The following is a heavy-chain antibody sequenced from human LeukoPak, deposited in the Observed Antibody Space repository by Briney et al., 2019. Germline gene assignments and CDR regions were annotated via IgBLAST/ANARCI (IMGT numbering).Heavy chain of an antibody. D-gene: IGHD3-22*01. CDR1: GFTFTSSA. V-gene: IGHV1-58*02. CDR2: IVVGSGNT. Sequence: VASVKVSCKASGFTFTSSAMQWVRQARGQRLEWIGWIVVGSGNTNYAQKFQERVTITRDMSTSTAYMELSSLRSEDTAVYYCAADKGYYYDSSGYSTYWYFDLWGRGTLVTVSS. J-gene: IGHJ2*01. CDR3: AADKGYYYDSSGYSTYWYFDL.